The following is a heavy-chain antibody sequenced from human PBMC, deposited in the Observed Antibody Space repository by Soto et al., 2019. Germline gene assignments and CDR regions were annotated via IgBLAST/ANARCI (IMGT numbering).Heavy chain of an antibody. CDR1: SGPDRSHN. Sequence: QVQLQQSGPRLVKPSETLSLTCTVSSGPDRSHNWGWIRQPPGRGLEWIGYGYYTGDTAYNPSLSGRVTISADTSTNDISLALNSVTAADTAVYYCVRQGIDYLHGLVDVWGQGTTVSVSS. D-gene: IGHD4-17*01. V-gene: IGHV4-59*08. J-gene: IGHJ6*02. CDR2: GYYTGDT. CDR3: VRQGIDYLHGLVDV.